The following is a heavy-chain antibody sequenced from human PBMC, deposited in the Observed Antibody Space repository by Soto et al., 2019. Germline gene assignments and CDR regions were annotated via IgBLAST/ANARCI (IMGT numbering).Heavy chain of an antibody. D-gene: IGHD4-4*01. CDR1: GDSISSGGFS. Sequence: SETLSLTCTVSGDSISSGGFSWTWIRQPPGKALEWIGYIYHTGNTSYNPSLKSRVTMSIDTSKNQFSLKLTSVTAADTAVYYCARSRLTDYSIDYWGQGTLVTVSS. J-gene: IGHJ4*02. CDR3: ARSRLTDYSIDY. CDR2: IYHTGNT. V-gene: IGHV4-30-2*01.